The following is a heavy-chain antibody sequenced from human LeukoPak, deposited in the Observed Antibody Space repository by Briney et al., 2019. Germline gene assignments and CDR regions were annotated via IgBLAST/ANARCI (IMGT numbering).Heavy chain of an antibody. V-gene: IGHV3-23*01. J-gene: IGHJ4*02. Sequence: GGSLRLSCAASGFTFSSYGMSWVRQAPGKGLEWVSAISGSGGSTYYADSVKGRFTISRDNSKNTLYLQMNSLRAEDTAVYYCAKGEQRWLQLTPFDHWGQGTLVTVSS. CDR3: AKGEQRWLQLTPFDH. CDR1: GFTFSSYG. D-gene: IGHD5-24*01. CDR2: ISGSGGST.